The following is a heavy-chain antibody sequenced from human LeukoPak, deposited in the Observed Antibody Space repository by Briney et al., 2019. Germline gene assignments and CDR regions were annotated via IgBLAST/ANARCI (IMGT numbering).Heavy chain of an antibody. CDR2: ISSSSGTI. D-gene: IGHD3-10*01. Sequence: QSGGSLRLSCAASGFTFSSYAMKWVRQAPGKGLEWVSYISSSSGTIYYADSVKGRFTISRDNAKNSLYLQMNSLRAEDTAVYYCARYYGSGVFDIWGQGTMVTVSS. CDR1: GFTFSSYA. V-gene: IGHV3-48*04. J-gene: IGHJ3*02. CDR3: ARYYGSGVFDI.